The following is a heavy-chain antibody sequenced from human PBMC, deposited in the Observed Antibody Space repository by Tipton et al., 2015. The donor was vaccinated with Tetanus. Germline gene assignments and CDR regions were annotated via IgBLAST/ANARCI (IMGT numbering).Heavy chain of an antibody. CDR1: GFTFSTYW. CDR2: IKRDGSQK. D-gene: IGHD4-17*01. J-gene: IGHJ4*02. CDR3: VTYCFPSDTSVTTRFGN. V-gene: IGHV3-7*01. Sequence: SLRLSCAASGFTFSTYWMSWIRQAPGKGLEYVANIKRDGSQKFYVDSVKGRFTISRDNAKNSLYLQMNSLRLEDTAVYFCVTYCFPSDTSVTTRFGNWGQGALVTFSS.